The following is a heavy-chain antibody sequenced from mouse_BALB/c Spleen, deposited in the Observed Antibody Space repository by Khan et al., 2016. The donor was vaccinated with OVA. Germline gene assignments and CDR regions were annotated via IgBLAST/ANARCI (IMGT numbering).Heavy chain of an antibody. V-gene: IGHV1S132*01. CDR2: IFPGTGTT. D-gene: IGHD2-1*01. CDR1: GYTFTSYW. Sequence: QVQLKQSGAELVKPGASVKLSCKTSGYTFTSYWIQWVKQRPGQGLGWIGQIFPGTGTTYYNDNFKGKATLTLATSSSTAYMQLSSLTSDDSAFYFCARGYFGNYEFVYWGQGTLVTVSP. CDR3: ARGYFGNYEFVY. J-gene: IGHJ3*01.